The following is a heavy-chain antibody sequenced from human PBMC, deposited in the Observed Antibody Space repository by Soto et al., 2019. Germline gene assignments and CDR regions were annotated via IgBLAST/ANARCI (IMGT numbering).Heavy chain of an antibody. V-gene: IGHV4-59*01. J-gene: IGHJ5*02. Sequence: SETLSLTCTVSGGSISSYYWSWIRQPPGKGLEWIGDIYYSGSTNYNPSLKSRVTISVHTSKNQFSLKLRPVTAADTAVYCCARGQSGITGTTDWFDVWGQGTLVTVSS. CDR3: ARGQSGITGTTDWFDV. D-gene: IGHD1-7*01. CDR1: GGSISSYY. CDR2: IYYSGST.